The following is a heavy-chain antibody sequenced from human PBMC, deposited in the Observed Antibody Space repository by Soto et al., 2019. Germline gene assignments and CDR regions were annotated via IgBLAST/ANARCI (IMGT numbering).Heavy chain of an antibody. V-gene: IGHV3-30*18. J-gene: IGHJ4*02. Sequence: QVQLVESGGGVVQPGRSLRLSCAASGFTFSSYGMHWVRQAPGKGLEWVAVISYDGSNKYYADSVKGRFTISRDNSKNTLYLQMNSLRAEDTAVYYCAKEGGYSYGGLFDYWGQGTLVTVSS. CDR1: GFTFSSYG. CDR3: AKEGGYSYGGLFDY. D-gene: IGHD5-18*01. CDR2: ISYDGSNK.